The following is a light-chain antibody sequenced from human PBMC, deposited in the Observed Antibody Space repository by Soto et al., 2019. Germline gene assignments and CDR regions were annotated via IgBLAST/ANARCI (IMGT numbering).Light chain of an antibody. V-gene: IGKV3-11*01. CDR1: QSVSSY. CDR3: QQRSNWPGT. Sequence: EIVLTQSPATLSLSPGERATLSCRPSQSVSSYLAWYQLKPGQSPRLLCYDASHRAAGIPARFSGSESGTDFTLTITYLIPGDFADYYCQQRSNWPGTFGQGTKV. CDR2: DAS. J-gene: IGKJ1*01.